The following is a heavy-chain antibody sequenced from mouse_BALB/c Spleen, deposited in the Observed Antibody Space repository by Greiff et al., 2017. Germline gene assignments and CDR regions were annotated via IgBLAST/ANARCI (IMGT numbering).Heavy chain of an antibody. J-gene: IGHJ2*01. CDR1: GYTFTSYY. Sequence: QVQLQQSGPELVKPGASVKMSCKASGYTFTSYYLHWVKQRPGQGLEWIGWIYPGDGSTKYNEKFKGKTTLTADKSSSTAYMLLSSLTSEDSAIYFCARSHSLYYGNYDYWGQGTTLTVSS. CDR2: IYPGDGST. CDR3: ARSHSLYYGNYDY. V-gene: IGHV1S56*01. D-gene: IGHD2-1*01.